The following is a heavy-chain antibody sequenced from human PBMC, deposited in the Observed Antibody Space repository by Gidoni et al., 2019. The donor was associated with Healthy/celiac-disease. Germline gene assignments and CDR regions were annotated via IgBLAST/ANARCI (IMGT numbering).Heavy chain of an antibody. J-gene: IGHJ4*02. CDR3: ARGPPAGTVDY. CDR2: INHSGST. D-gene: IGHD6-13*01. CDR1: GGSFSGYS. Sequence: QVQLQQWGAGLLKPSETLSLTRAAYGGSFSGYSWSWIRQPPGKGLEWIGEINHSGSTNYNPSLKSRVTISVDTSKNQFSLKLSSVTAADTAVYYCARGPPAGTVDYWGQGTLVTVSS. V-gene: IGHV4-34*01.